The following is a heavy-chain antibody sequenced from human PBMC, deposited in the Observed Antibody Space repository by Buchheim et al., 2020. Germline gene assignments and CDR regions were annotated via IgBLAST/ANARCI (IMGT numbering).Heavy chain of an antibody. Sequence: QVQLQQWGAGLLKPSETLSLTCAVYGGSFSGYYWSWIRQPPGKGLEWIGEINHSGSTNSNPSLKSRVTITVDTSKNQFSLKLSSVTAADTAVYYCARVLWEGAQGEYFGYWGQGT. CDR2: INHSGST. V-gene: IGHV4-34*01. J-gene: IGHJ4*02. CDR1: GGSFSGYY. D-gene: IGHD3-16*01. CDR3: ARVLWEGAQGEYFGY.